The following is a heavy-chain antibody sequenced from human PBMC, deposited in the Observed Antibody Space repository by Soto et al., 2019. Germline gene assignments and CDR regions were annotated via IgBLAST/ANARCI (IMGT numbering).Heavy chain of an antibody. Sequence: QVQLQESGPGLVKPSQTLSLTCTVSGGSISSGGYYWSWIRQHPGKGLEWIGYIYYSGSTYYNPSLKSRVTTSVDTTKNQFSLKLSSVTAADTAVYYCARGYSGYDPVDYWGQGTLVTVSS. J-gene: IGHJ4*02. V-gene: IGHV4-31*03. CDR3: ARGYSGYDPVDY. CDR2: IYYSGST. CDR1: GGSISSGGYY. D-gene: IGHD5-12*01.